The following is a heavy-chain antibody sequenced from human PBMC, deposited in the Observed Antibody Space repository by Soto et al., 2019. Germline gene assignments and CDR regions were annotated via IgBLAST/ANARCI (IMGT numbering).Heavy chain of an antibody. D-gene: IGHD2-8*02. Sequence: TSETLSLTCAVYGGSFSGYYWTWIRQPPGTGLEWIGEINPGGSTYYNPSLKSRVTISVDTSKNQFSLKLTSVTAADTAVYYCARDKITGLFAYWGQGTLVTGSS. V-gene: IGHV4-34*01. CDR2: INPGGST. J-gene: IGHJ4*02. CDR1: GGSFSGYY. CDR3: ARDKITGLFAY.